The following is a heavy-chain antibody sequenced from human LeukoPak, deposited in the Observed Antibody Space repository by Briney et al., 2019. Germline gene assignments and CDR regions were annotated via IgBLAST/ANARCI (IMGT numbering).Heavy chain of an antibody. D-gene: IGHD5-18*01. Sequence: GGSLRLSCAASGFTFSSYWMSWVRQAPGKGLEWVANINQDGSEKSYVDSVKGRFTISRDNAKNSLYLQMNILTAEDTAVYYCASLDAAVVTSDFWGQGTLVAVSS. CDR2: INQDGSEK. CDR1: GFTFSSYW. CDR3: ASLDAAVVTSDF. J-gene: IGHJ4*02. V-gene: IGHV3-7*01.